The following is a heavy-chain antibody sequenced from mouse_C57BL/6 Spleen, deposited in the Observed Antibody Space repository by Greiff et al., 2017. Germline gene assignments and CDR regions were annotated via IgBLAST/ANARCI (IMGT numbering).Heavy chain of an antibody. D-gene: IGHD2-4*01. CDR2: IDPETGGT. Sequence: VKLMESGAELVRPGASVTLSCKASGYTFTDYEMHWVKQTPVHGLEWIGAIDPETGGTAYNQKFKGKAILTADKSSSTAYMELRSLTSEDSAVYYCTRKNDYDGFAYWGQGTLVTVSA. V-gene: IGHV1-15*01. J-gene: IGHJ3*01. CDR3: TRKNDYDGFAY. CDR1: GYTFTDYE.